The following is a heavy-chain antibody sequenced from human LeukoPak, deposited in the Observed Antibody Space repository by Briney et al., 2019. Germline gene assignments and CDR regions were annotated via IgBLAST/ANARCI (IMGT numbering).Heavy chain of an antibody. Sequence: PSETLSLTSTVSGGSISSSSYYWGWIRQPPGKGLEWIGSIYYSGSTYYNPSLKSRVTKSVNTSKNQFSLKLSSVTAADTAVYYCARGLYDFWSGPYYMDVWGKGTTVTVSS. D-gene: IGHD3-3*01. V-gene: IGHV4-39*07. CDR1: GGSISSSSYY. J-gene: IGHJ6*03. CDR3: ARGLYDFWSGPYYMDV. CDR2: IYYSGST.